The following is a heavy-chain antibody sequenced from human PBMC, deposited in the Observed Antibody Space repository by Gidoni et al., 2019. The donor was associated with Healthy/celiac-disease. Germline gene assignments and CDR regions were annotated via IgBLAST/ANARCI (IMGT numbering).Heavy chain of an antibody. D-gene: IGHD1-26*01. CDR2: IKSKTDGGTT. V-gene: IGHV3-15*01. CDR3: TTDKLRVGAIDY. J-gene: IGHJ4*02. Sequence: EVQLVESGGGLVKPGGSLRLSCAASGFTFSNAWMSWVRQAPGKGLEWVGRIKSKTDGGTTDYAAPVKGRFTISRDDSKNTLYLQMNSLKTEDTAVYYCTTDKLRVGAIDYWGQGTLVTVSS. CDR1: GFTFSNAW.